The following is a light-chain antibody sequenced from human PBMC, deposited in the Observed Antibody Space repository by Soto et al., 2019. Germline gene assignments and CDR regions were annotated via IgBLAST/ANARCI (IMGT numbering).Light chain of an antibody. CDR1: QSVSSW. CDR3: QHYASFSGT. CDR2: KAS. V-gene: IGKV1-5*03. J-gene: IGKJ1*01. Sequence: DIQMTQSPSTLSASVGDRVTITCRASQSVSSWVAWYHLKPGKAPKHLIYKASTLETGVPSRFSGSGSRTEFTLTISSLQPDDFATYYCQHYASFSGTFGQGTKVEIK.